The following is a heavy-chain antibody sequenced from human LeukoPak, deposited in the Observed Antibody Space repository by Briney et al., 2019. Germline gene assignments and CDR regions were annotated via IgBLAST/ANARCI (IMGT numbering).Heavy chain of an antibody. D-gene: IGHD6-19*01. V-gene: IGHV1-2*02. Sequence: ASVKVSCKASGYTFTGYYMHWVRQAPGQGLEWMGWINPNSGGTNYAQKFQGRVTMTRDTSISTAYMELGRLRSDDTAVYYCARDSRGYSSGWYASYDAFDIWGQGTMVTVSS. CDR2: INPNSGGT. J-gene: IGHJ3*02. CDR3: ARDSRGYSSGWYASYDAFDI. CDR1: GYTFTGYY.